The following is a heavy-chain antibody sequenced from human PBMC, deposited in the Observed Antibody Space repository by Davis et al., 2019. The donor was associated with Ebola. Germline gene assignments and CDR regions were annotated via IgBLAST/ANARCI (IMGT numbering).Heavy chain of an antibody. D-gene: IGHD2-2*01. V-gene: IGHV4-34*01. Sequence: PSETLSLTCAVYGGSFSGYYWSWIRQPPGKGLEWIGEINHSGSTNYNPSLKSRVTISVDTSKNQFSLKLSSVTAADTAVYYCARERYCSSTSCQGTFDYWGQGTLVTVSS. J-gene: IGHJ4*02. CDR1: GGSFSGYY. CDR2: INHSGST. CDR3: ARERYCSSTSCQGTFDY.